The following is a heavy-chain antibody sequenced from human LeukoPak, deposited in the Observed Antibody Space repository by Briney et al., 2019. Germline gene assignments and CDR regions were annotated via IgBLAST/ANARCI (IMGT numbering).Heavy chain of an antibody. Sequence: ASVKVSCKASGGTFSSYAISWVRQAPGQGLEWMGGIIPTFGTANYAQKFQGRVTITADESTSTAYMELSSLRSEDTAVYYCARDLPYYYDSSGYPDAFDIWGQGTMVTVSS. CDR2: IIPTFGTA. V-gene: IGHV1-69*13. J-gene: IGHJ3*02. CDR1: GGTFSSYA. CDR3: ARDLPYYYDSSGYPDAFDI. D-gene: IGHD3-22*01.